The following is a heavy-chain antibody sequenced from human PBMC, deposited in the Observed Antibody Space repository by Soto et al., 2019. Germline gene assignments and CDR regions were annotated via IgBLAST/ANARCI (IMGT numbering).Heavy chain of an antibody. V-gene: IGHV3-23*01. J-gene: IGHJ4*02. CDR2: VTGSGVST. Sequence: GGSLRLSCAASGFTFNTFTMTWVRQAPGKGLEWVSSVTGSGVSTKYADPVKGRFTISRDNSKNTLYLQLNTLTAEDTAVYLCVRNSDYDFWSGFLYWGQGALVTVSS. CDR3: VRNSDYDFWSGFLY. CDR1: GFTFNTFT. D-gene: IGHD3-3*01.